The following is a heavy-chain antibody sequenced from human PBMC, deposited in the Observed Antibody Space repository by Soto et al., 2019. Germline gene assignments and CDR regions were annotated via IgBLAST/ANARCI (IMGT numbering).Heavy chain of an antibody. J-gene: IGHJ6*03. CDR1: GDTFSNHT. D-gene: IGHD4-17*01. V-gene: IGHV1-69*04. Sequence: QVQLVQSGAEVKKPGSSVKVSCKASGDTFSNHTISWVRQAPGQGLEWMGRIIPILGVANYAQKFQGRVTITADKSTSTAYMELSSLRSADTAVYYSERVAEMGTVTKGYYYYMDVWGKGTTVTVSS. CDR2: IIPILGVA. CDR3: ERVAEMGTVTKGYYYYMDV.